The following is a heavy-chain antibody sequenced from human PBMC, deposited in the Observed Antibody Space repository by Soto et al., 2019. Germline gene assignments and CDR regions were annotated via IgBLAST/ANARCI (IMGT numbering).Heavy chain of an antibody. V-gene: IGHV3-30*04. D-gene: IGHD6-13*01. CDR3: ASRQAAGVDP. CDR1: GFAFSSYA. Sequence: QVQLVESGGGVVQPGRSLRLSCAASGFAFSSYAMHWVRQAPGKGLEWVTVISYDGSIKYYADSVKGRFTISRDNSKNTLYLQMNSLRGEDTAVYYCASRQAAGVDPWGQGTLVTVSS. J-gene: IGHJ5*02. CDR2: ISYDGSIK.